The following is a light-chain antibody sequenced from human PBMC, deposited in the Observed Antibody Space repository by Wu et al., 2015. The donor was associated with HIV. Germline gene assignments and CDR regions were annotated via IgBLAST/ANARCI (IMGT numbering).Light chain of an antibody. CDR2: AAS. Sequence: SASVGDRVTXTCRASQSIRNRLNWYQQKPGKAPKLLIYAASTLQSEVPSKFSGSGSGTEFTLTISSLQPEDFAVYYCQQSYSTPYNFGPGTKVAIK. CDR3: QQSYSTPYN. J-gene: IGKJ2*01. CDR1: QSIRNR. V-gene: IGKV1-39*01.